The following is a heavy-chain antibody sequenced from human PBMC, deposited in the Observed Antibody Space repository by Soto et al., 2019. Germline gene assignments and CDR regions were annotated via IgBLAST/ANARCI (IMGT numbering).Heavy chain of an antibody. CDR3: ARDRPYYYDSTAYPSHGMDV. CDR2: INAGNGNT. V-gene: IGHV1-3*01. D-gene: IGHD3-22*01. J-gene: IGHJ6*01. Sequence: ASVKVSCKASGYTFSTYAINWVRQAPGQRLERMGWINAGNGNTKYSQKFQGRVTFTRDTSASTAFLEVSSLRFEDTAIYFFARDRPYYYDSTAYPSHGMDVWGQGTTVTVSS. CDR1: GYTFSTYA.